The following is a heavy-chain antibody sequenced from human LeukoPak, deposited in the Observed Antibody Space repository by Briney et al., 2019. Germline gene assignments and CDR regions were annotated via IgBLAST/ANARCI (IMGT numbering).Heavy chain of an antibody. Sequence: SEALSLTCTVSGYPISSGYYWGWIRQPPGKGLEWIGSIYHSGSTYYHPSLKSRVTISVDTSKNQFSLKLSSVTAADTAVYYCARVGGYSYGLYYFDYWGQGTLVTVSS. CDR1: GYPISSGYY. CDR2: IYHSGST. V-gene: IGHV4-38-2*02. D-gene: IGHD5-18*01. CDR3: ARVGGYSYGLYYFDY. J-gene: IGHJ4*02.